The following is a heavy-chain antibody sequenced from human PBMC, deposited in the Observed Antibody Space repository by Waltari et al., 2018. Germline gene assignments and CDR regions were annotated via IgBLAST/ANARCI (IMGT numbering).Heavy chain of an antibody. Sequence: EVQLLESGGGLVQPGRSLRLSCAASGFTFDDYAMHWVRQAPGKGLEWVSGISWNSGSIGYADSVKGRFTISRDNAKNSLYLQMNSLRAEDTALYYCAKDIAQVVGATMIGEGAGGFDYWGQGTLVTVSS. CDR3: AKDIAQVVGATMIGEGAGGFDY. D-gene: IGHD1-26*01. J-gene: IGHJ4*02. CDR1: GFTFDDYA. V-gene: IGHV3-9*01. CDR2: ISWNSGSI.